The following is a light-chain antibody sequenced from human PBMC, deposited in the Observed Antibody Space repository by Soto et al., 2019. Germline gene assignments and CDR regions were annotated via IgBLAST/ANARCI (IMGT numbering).Light chain of an antibody. CDR2: GAS. Sequence: EIVLTQSPGTLSLSPGERATLSCRASQSVSSSYLAWYQRKPGQAPRLLIYGASTRPTDIPDRFSGSGSGTDFTLTLSRLEPEDFAVYYCQHQGTFGQGTKLEIK. CDR3: QHQGT. V-gene: IGKV3-20*01. J-gene: IGKJ2*02. CDR1: QSVSSSY.